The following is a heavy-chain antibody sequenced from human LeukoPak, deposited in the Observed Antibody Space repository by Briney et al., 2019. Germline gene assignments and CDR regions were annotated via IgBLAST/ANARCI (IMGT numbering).Heavy chain of an antibody. J-gene: IGHJ5*02. D-gene: IGHD6-19*01. CDR1: GIVFSNTA. Sequence: GGSLRLXCAASGIVFSNTAMNWARQSPGRGLEWVSAISGGSERTFYADSVKGRFTISRDNSKNMVYLQMNSLRADDTAIYYCGKDGGQYSSGPEFDPRGQGALVTVSS. V-gene: IGHV3-23*01. CDR3: GKDGGQYSSGPEFDP. CDR2: ISGGSERT.